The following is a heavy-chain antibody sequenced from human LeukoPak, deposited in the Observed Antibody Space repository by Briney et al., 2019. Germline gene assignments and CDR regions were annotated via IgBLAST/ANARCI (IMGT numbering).Heavy chain of an antibody. J-gene: IGHJ6*03. V-gene: IGHV1-69*13. CDR2: IIPIFGTA. CDR3: ASIAAAGGYYYMDV. D-gene: IGHD6-13*01. Sequence: SVKVSCKASGGTFSSYAISWVRQAPGQGLEWMGGIIPIFGTANYAQKLQGRVTITADESTSTAYMELCSLRSEDTAVYYCASIAAAGGYYYMDVWGKGTTVTVSS. CDR1: GGTFSSYA.